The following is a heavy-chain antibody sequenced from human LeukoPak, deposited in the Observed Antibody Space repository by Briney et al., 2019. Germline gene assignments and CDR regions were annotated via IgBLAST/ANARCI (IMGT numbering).Heavy chain of an antibody. J-gene: IGHJ3*01. D-gene: IGHD3-22*01. CDR2: IDPSDSYT. CDR3: ARHGPTYFYDSSGVFDV. CDR1: GYTFIHYW. Sequence: GESLKISCQTSGYTFIHYWISWVRQVPGKGLEWMGRIDPSDSYTNYGPPFQGHVTISADRSLNTSYLQWSGLKASDTAMYFCARHGPTYFYDSSGVFDVWGRGTMVIVSS. V-gene: IGHV5-10-1*01.